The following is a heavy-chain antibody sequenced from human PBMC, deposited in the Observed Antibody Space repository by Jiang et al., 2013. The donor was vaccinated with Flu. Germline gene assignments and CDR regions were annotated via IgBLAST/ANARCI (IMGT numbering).Heavy chain of an antibody. CDR2: ISYSGST. CDR3: ARILAASVTIDY. V-gene: IGHV4-39*01. J-gene: IGHJ4*02. Sequence: LEWIGTISYSGSTYYNMSLKSRVTISVDTSKNQFSLKLSSVTAADTAVYYCARILAASVTIDYWGQGTLVTVSS. D-gene: IGHD6-13*01.